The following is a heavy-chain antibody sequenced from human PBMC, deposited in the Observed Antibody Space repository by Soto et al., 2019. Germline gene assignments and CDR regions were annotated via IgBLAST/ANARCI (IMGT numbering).Heavy chain of an antibody. CDR3: ARDWFGVDY. D-gene: IGHD3-16*01. CDR1: GYTFTNYG. CDR2: INTYNGNT. V-gene: IGHV1-18*01. J-gene: IGHJ4*02. Sequence: ASVKVSCKASGYTFTNYGISWVRQAPGQGLEWMGWINTYNGNTNYAQKLQGRVTLTTDTSTSTAYMELRSLGSDDTAVYYCARDWFGVDYWGQGTLVTVSS.